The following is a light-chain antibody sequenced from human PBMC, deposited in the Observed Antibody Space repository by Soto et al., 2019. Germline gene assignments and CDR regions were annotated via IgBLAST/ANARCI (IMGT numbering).Light chain of an antibody. CDR2: DNN. Sequence: QSVLTQPPSVSAAPRQKVTISCSGSSSNIGNNYVSWYQQLPGTAPKLLIYDNNKRPSGIPDRFSGSKSGTSATLGITGLQTGDEADYYCGTWDSSLSAGGVVFGGGTKLTVL. J-gene: IGLJ2*01. V-gene: IGLV1-51*01. CDR3: GTWDSSLSAGGVV. CDR1: SSNIGNNY.